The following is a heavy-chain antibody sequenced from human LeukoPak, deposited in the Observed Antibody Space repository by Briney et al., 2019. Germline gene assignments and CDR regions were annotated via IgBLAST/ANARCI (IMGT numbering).Heavy chain of an antibody. Sequence: SETLSLTCTVSGGSITGGSYYWSWIRQRPGRGLEWIGYIYSSGSTYYKPSLKSRLTISADTSKNQFALKLTSVTAADTAVYYCATWLGYGDWFDPWGQGALVTVSS. CDR3: ATWLGYGDWFDP. CDR2: IYSSGST. CDR1: GGSITGGSYY. D-gene: IGHD5-12*01. V-gene: IGHV4-31*03. J-gene: IGHJ5*02.